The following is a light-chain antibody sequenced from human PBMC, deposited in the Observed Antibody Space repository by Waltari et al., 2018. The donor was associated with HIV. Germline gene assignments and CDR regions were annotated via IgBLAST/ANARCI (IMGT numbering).Light chain of an antibody. J-gene: IGLJ3*02. CDR3: SSYISGSTLV. CDR2: DAN. V-gene: IGLV2-14*01. CDR1: DSHTGSYNY. Sequence: QTVLTQPASVSGSLGQSITISCIRADSHTGSYNYVPWYQHHPHKAPKLIIYDANSRPSGISFRFSGFQSGNTASLTISGLQTEDEADYYCSSYISGSTLVFGGGTKVTVL.